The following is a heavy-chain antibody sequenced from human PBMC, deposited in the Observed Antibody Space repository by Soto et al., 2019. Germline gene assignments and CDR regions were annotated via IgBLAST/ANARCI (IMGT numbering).Heavy chain of an antibody. CDR1: GFTFSSYA. V-gene: IGHV3-23*01. J-gene: IGHJ4*02. D-gene: IGHD5-18*01. CDR2: ISGSGDST. CDR3: AKGIYSYGYNSFDY. Sequence: EVQLLESGGGLVQPGGSLRLSCAASGFTFSSYAMSWVRQAPGKGLEWVSAISGSGDSTYDADSVKGRFTISRDNSKNTLYLQMNSMRAEDTAVYYCAKGIYSYGYNSFDYWSQGTLVTVSS.